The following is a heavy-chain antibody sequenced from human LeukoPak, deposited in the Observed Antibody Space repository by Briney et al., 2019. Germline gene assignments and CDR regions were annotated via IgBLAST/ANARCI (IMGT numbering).Heavy chain of an antibody. Sequence: ASVKVSCKASGYTFTDYYMHWVRQAPGQGLEWMGWINPNSGGTNYAQKFQGRVTMTRDTSISTAYMELSRLTSDDTAVYYCARDGRFLEWLLPDYNWFDPWGQGTLVTVSS. J-gene: IGHJ5*02. CDR3: ARDGRFLEWLLPDYNWFDP. D-gene: IGHD3-3*01. V-gene: IGHV1-2*02. CDR2: INPNSGGT. CDR1: GYTFTDYY.